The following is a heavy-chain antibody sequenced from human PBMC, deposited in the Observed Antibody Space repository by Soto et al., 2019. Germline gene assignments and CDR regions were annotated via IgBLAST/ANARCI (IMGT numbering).Heavy chain of an antibody. V-gene: IGHV3-74*01. CDR1: FSYYW. CDR3: TRGGGYSYFPLDY. CDR2: TNSDGSST. D-gene: IGHD5-18*01. J-gene: IGHJ4*02. Sequence: FSYYWMHWVRQAPGKGLVWVSRTNSDGSSTSYADSVKGRFTISRDNAKNTLYLQMNSLRAEDTALYYCTRGGGYSYFPLDYGGQGALVSVSS.